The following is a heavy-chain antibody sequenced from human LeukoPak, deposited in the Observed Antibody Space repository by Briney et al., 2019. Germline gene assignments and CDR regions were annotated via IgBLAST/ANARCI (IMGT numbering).Heavy chain of an antibody. CDR3: ARTKAPPDPWAWFDP. V-gene: IGHV1-69*05. Sequence: SVKVSCKASGGTFSSYAISWVRQAPGQGLEWMGGIIPIFGTANYAQKFQGRVTITTDESTSTAYMELSSLRPDDTAVYYCARTKAPPDPWAWFDPWGQGTLVTV. J-gene: IGHJ5*02. CDR2: IIPIFGTA. D-gene: IGHD1-14*01. CDR1: GGTFSSYA.